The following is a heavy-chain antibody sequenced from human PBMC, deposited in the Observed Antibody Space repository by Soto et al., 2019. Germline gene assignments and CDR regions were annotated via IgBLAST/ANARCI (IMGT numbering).Heavy chain of an antibody. CDR3: ARRVWDSSSWSSTYDY. V-gene: IGHV4-59*08. D-gene: IGHD6-13*01. CDR1: GGSISSYY. Sequence: SETLSLTCTVSGGSISSYYWSWIRQPPGKGLEWIGYIYYSGSTNYNPSLKSRVTISVDTSKNQFSLKLSSVTAADTAVYYCARRVWDSSSWSSTYDYWGQGTLVTVSS. CDR2: IYYSGST. J-gene: IGHJ4*02.